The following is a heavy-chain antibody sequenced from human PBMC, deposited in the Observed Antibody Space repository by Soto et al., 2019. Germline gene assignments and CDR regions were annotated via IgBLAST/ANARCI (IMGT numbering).Heavy chain of an antibody. J-gene: IGHJ6*02. Sequence: GASVKVSCKASGYTFTGYYMHWVRQAPGQGLEWMGWINPNSGGTNYAQKFQGWVTMTRDTSISTAYMELSRLRSDDTAVYYCARDRPKYSSGWPRGYGMDVWGQGTTVTVSS. CDR3: ARDRPKYSSGWPRGYGMDV. CDR1: GYTFTGYY. CDR2: INPNSGGT. D-gene: IGHD6-19*01. V-gene: IGHV1-2*04.